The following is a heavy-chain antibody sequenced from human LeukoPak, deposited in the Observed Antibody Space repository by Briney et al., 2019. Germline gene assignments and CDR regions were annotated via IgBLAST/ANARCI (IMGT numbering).Heavy chain of an antibody. V-gene: IGHV1-18*01. CDR3: AREVPYDTSRYYQPFDY. J-gene: IGHJ4*02. Sequence: ASVKVSCKASGYTFTSYGITWVRQAPGQGLEWMGWISAYNGNTNYAQKLQGRVTMTTDTSTSTAYMNLRSLRSEDTAVYYCAREVPYDTSRYYQPFDYWGQGTLVTVSS. D-gene: IGHD3-22*01. CDR1: GYTFTSYG. CDR2: ISAYNGNT.